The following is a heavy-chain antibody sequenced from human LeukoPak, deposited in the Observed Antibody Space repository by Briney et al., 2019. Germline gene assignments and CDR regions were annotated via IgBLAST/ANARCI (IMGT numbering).Heavy chain of an antibody. CDR1: GFIFGDYY. CDR2: ISSGTINHS. V-gene: IGHV3-11*06. CDR3: ARTQLDLDGFDI. Sequence: PGGTLRLSCKASGFIFGDYYMNWIRQAPGKGLECLSYISSGTINHSNYADSVKGRFTISRDNARNSLYLQMDSLRGEDTAVYYCARTQLDLDGFDIWGQGTTVTVSS. D-gene: IGHD1-1*01. J-gene: IGHJ3*02.